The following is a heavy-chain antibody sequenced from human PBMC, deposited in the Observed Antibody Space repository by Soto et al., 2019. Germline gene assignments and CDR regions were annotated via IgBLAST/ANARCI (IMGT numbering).Heavy chain of an antibody. Sequence: ASVKVSFKASGYTFTSYDINWVRQASGQGLEWMGWMNPNSGNTGYAQKFQGRVTMTRNTSISTAYMELSSLRSEDTAVYYCARRRTPRITIFGVAPGIKGMDVWGQGTTVTVSS. CDR2: MNPNSGNT. D-gene: IGHD3-3*01. V-gene: IGHV1-8*01. CDR3: ARRRTPRITIFGVAPGIKGMDV. J-gene: IGHJ6*02. CDR1: GYTFTSYD.